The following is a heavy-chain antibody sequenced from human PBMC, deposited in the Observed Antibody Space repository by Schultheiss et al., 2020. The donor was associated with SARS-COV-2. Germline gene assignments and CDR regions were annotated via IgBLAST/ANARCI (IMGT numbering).Heavy chain of an antibody. CDR3: ARDSGEIENYHFWSGYYLGWFDP. CDR1: GFTFSSYG. CDR2: ISWNSGSI. Sequence: GGSLRLSCAASGFTFSSYGMHWVRQAPGKGLEWVSGISWNSGSIGYADSVKGRFTISRDNAKNSLYLQMNSLRAEDTAVYYCARDSGEIENYHFWSGYYLGWFDPWGQGTLVTVSS. D-gene: IGHD3-3*01. V-gene: IGHV3-9*01. J-gene: IGHJ5*02.